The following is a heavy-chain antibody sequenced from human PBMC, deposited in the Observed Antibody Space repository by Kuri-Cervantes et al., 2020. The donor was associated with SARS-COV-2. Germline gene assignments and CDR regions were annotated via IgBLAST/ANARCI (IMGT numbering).Heavy chain of an antibody. CDR1: GGSISSSSYY. J-gene: IGHJ6*03. D-gene: IGHD2-2*01. Sequence: SETLSLTCTVSGGSISSSSYYWGWIRQPPGKGLEWIGSIYYSGSTYYNPSLKSRVTISVDTSKNQFSLKLSSVTAADTAVYYCARIGSSKYYYYMDVWGKGTTVTVSS. CDR2: IYYSGST. CDR3: ARIGSSKYYYYMDV. V-gene: IGHV4-39*07.